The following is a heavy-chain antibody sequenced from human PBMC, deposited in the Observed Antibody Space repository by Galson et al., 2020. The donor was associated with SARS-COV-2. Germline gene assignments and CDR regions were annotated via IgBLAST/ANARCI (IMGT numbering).Heavy chain of an antibody. V-gene: IGHV4-39*01. J-gene: IGHJ4*02. Sequence: SETLSLTCTVSGGSISSSSYYWGWIRQPPGKGLEWIGSIYYSGSTYYNPSLKSRVTISVDTSKNQFSLKLSSVTAAETAVYYCARLGPGGSCYYDSSGYCHFDYWGQGTLVTVSS. D-gene: IGHD3-22*01. CDR2: IYYSGST. CDR1: GGSISSSSYY. CDR3: ARLGPGGSCYYDSSGYCHFDY.